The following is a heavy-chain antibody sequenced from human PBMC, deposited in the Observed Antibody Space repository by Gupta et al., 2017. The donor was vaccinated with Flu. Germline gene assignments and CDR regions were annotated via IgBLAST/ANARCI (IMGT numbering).Heavy chain of an antibody. J-gene: IGHJ2*01. CDR3: AKTANWEHTD. Sequence: EVQVLESGGGLIQPGGSLRLSCAASGFTVSNSAMSWVRQAPGKGMEWVSGLVASGEKTDDADSVKGRYTMSIDNSENTVSLKMTKLRADDTAVYVGAKTANWEHTDGGRVTMVTVTS. D-gene: IGHD1-26*01. V-gene: IGHV3-23*01. CDR1: GFTVSNSA. CDR2: LVASGEKT.